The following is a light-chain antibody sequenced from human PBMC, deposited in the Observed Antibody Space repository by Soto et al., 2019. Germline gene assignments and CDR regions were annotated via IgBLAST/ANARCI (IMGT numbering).Light chain of an antibody. CDR3: HQRSNWPPDT. J-gene: IGKJ5*01. V-gene: IGKV3D-20*02. Sequence: EIVLTQSPGTRSLSPGERATLSCRASQSVSSTYLIWYQQKPGQAPRLLIYGASTRATGVPARFSGSGSGTDFTLTISSLEPEDFAVYYCHQRSNWPPDTFGQGTRLEI. CDR1: QSVSSTY. CDR2: GAS.